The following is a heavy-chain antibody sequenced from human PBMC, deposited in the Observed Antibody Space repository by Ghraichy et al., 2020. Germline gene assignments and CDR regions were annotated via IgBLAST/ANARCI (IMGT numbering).Heavy chain of an antibody. CDR2: ISGSGGST. J-gene: IGHJ6*02. V-gene: IGHV3-23*01. CDR3: AKVAGDIVLMVYASYYYYGMDV. CDR1: GFTFSSYA. Sequence: GGSLRLSCAASGFTFSSYAMSWVRQAPGKGLEWVSAISGSGGSTYYADSVKGRFTISRDNSKNTLYLQMNSLRAEDTAVYYCAKVAGDIVLMVYASYYYYGMDVWGQGTTVTVS. D-gene: IGHD2-8*01.